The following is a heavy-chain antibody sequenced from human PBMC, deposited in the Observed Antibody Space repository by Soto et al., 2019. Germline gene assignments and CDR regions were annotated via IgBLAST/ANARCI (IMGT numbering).Heavy chain of an antibody. CDR3: ARVGSGSYIDY. V-gene: IGHV4-61*01. D-gene: IGHD1-26*01. Sequence: SETLSLTCTVSGGSVSSGSYYWSWIRQPPGKGLEWIGYIYYSGSTNYNPSLKSRVTISVDTSKNQFSLKLSSVTAADTAVYYCARVGSGSYIDYWGQGTLVTVSS. J-gene: IGHJ4*02. CDR2: IYYSGST. CDR1: GGSVSSGSYY.